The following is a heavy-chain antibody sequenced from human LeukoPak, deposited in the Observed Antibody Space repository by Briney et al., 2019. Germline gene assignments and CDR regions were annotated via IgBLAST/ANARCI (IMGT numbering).Heavy chain of an antibody. D-gene: IGHD5-12*01. V-gene: IGHV3-21*01. CDR1: GFTFSSKS. CDR3: ARGSYSGYVSGFDY. J-gene: IGHJ4*02. Sequence: PGGSLRLSCAVSGFTFSSKSLSWVRQAPGKGLEWVSSVTSSSSYIYYADSVKGRFTISRDNSKNTLYLQMNSLRAEDTAVYYCARGSYSGYVSGFDYWGQGTLVTVSS. CDR2: VTSSSSYI.